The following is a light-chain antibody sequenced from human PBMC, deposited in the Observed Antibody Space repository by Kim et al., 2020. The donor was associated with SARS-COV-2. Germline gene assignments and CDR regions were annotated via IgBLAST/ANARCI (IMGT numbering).Light chain of an antibody. Sequence: ASVPAIVPVTGRASQIITTSVTWYPQKPGKAPDLRLYQASSLQIGVPSRFSSSGSGTEFTLTVNSLQPDDFATYYYQQYIRFPYSFGQGTKLEIK. CDR2: QAS. CDR1: QIITTS. V-gene: IGKV1-5*03. J-gene: IGKJ2*01. CDR3: QQYIRFPYS.